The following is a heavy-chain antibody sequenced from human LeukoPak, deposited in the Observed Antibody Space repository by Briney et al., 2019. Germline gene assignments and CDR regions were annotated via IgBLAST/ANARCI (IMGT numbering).Heavy chain of an antibody. D-gene: IGHD1-1*01. J-gene: IGHJ4*02. CDR2: ISSSGSTI. Sequence: GGSLRLSCAASGFTFSDYYMSWIRQAPGKGLEWVSYISSSGSTIYCADSVKGRFTISRDNAKNSLYLQMNSLRAEDTAVYYCARDMTQTKKFDYWGQGTLVTVSS. V-gene: IGHV3-11*01. CDR3: ARDMTQTKKFDY. CDR1: GFTFSDYY.